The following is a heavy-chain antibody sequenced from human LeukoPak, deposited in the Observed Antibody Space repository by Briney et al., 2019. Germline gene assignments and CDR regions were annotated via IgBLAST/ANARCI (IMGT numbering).Heavy chain of an antibody. J-gene: IGHJ6*03. CDR1: GGAMRGHY. V-gene: IGHV4-59*11. CDR3: ARSLEDDSWVALRGYYYMDV. D-gene: IGHD3-3*01. CDR2: VFDSGNT. Sequence: SETLSFTCSVSGGAMRGHYWIWIRQPQGKGLEWIGYVFDSGNTNYNPSLKSRVAISFDTASNHFSLKLNSVTASDSGIYFCARSLEDDSWVALRGYYYMDVWGRGTTVTVSS.